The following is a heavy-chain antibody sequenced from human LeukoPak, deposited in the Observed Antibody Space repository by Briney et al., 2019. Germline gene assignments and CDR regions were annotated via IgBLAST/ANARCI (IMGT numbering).Heavy chain of an antibody. D-gene: IGHD5-24*01. Sequence: GGSLRLSCAASGFTFTSYSMNWVRQAPGKGLEWVSSISSSTNYIYYADSVRGRFTISRDNAKNSLFLQMNSLRAEDTAVYYCARDPLEGSWYFDLWGRGTLVTVSS. CDR2: ISSSTNYI. CDR3: ARDPLEGSWYFDL. J-gene: IGHJ2*01. CDR1: GFTFTSYS. V-gene: IGHV3-21*01.